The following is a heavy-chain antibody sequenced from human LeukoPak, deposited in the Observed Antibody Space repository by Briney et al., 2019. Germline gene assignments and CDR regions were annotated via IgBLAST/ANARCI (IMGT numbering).Heavy chain of an antibody. CDR2: ISSDGIDK. V-gene: IGHV3-30*03. D-gene: IGHD2-15*01. J-gene: IGHJ4*02. Sequence: GGSLRLSCAASGFTFSSYGMHWVRQAPGKGLEWVALISSDGIDKYYADSVKGRFTISRDNAKNSLYLQMNSLRAEDTAVYYCARSLGYCSAGSCFPFDYWGQGTLVTVSS. CDR3: ARSLGYCSAGSCFPFDY. CDR1: GFTFSSYG.